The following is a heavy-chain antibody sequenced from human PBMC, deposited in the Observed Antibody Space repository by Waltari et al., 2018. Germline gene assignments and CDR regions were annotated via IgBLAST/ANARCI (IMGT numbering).Heavy chain of an antibody. J-gene: IGHJ5*02. V-gene: IGHV2-5*01. D-gene: IGHD3-10*01. CDR2: IYWNDDK. Sequence: QITLKESGPTLVKPTQTLTLTCTFSGFSLSTSGVGVGWIRQPPGKALAWLALIYWNDDKRYSPSLKSRLTITKDTSKNQVVLTMTNMDPVDTATYYCAHRRPEGLWFREFPLYNWFDPWGQGTLVTVSS. CDR3: AHRRPEGLWFREFPLYNWFDP. CDR1: GFSLSTSGVG.